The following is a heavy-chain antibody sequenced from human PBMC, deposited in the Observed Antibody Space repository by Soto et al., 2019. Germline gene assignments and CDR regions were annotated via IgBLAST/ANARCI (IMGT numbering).Heavy chain of an antibody. V-gene: IGHV4-31*03. D-gene: IGHD5-12*01. CDR2: IYHSAST. Sequence: SETLSLTCTVSGGSVNGCAYYWSWIREHPGKGLEWIGYIYHSASTYYNPSLKSRVTISIYTSKTQFSLKLSSVSAADTAVYYCARGGDVVATIDNYFDPWGQGTLVTVSS. CDR1: GGSVNGCAYY. CDR3: ARGGDVVATIDNYFDP. J-gene: IGHJ5*02.